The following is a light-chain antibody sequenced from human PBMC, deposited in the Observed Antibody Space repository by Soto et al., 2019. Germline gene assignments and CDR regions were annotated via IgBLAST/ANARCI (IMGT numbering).Light chain of an antibody. Sequence: IVMTQSPLSLPVTPGEPASISCRSSQSLLHSNGYNYLDWFLQKPGQSPQVLIYVGSNRAPGGPDRFSGSGSGTDFTLKISRVEAEDVGVYYCMQALQTPYTFGQGTKLEIK. CDR2: VGS. CDR3: MQALQTPYT. J-gene: IGKJ2*01. CDR1: QSLLHSNGYNY. V-gene: IGKV2-28*01.